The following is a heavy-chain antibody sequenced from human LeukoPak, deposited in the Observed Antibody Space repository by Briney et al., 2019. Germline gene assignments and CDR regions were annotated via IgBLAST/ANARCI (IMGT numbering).Heavy chain of an antibody. CDR2: ISSSGGDT. J-gene: IGHJ4*02. CDR1: GFMFSGYS. Sequence: QPGGSLRLSCAASGFMFSGYSMDWVRQAPGKGLEWVSYISSSGGDTHYTDSVKGRFTISRDNAKNSPYLQMNSLRAEDTAVYYCARGRQGYHFDYWGQGTLVTVSS. CDR3: ARGRQGYHFDY. D-gene: IGHD5-18*01. V-gene: IGHV3-48*01.